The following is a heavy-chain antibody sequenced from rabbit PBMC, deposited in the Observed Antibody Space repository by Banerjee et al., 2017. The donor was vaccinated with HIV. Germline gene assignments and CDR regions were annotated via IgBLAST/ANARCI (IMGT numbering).Heavy chain of an antibody. J-gene: IGHJ4*01. D-gene: IGHD6-1*01. CDR3: ARDYAAYGGAMDL. Sequence: QEQLVESGGGLVQPGGSLKLSCKASGFDFSSYGVSWVRQAPGKGLEWIACIDGGYSGNTYYASWAKGRFAISKSSSTTVTLQLTSLTAADTATYFCARDYAAYGGAMDLWGPGTL. V-gene: IGHV1S45*01. CDR1: GFDFSSYG. CDR2: IDGGYSGNT.